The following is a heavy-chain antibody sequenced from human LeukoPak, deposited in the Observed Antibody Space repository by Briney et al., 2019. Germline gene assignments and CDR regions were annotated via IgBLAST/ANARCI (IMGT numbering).Heavy chain of an antibody. V-gene: IGHV1-18*01. CDR3: ARDPRRYSGSYYYFDY. CDR2: ISAYNGNT. CDR1: GYTFTSYG. J-gene: IGHJ4*02. D-gene: IGHD1-26*01. Sequence: EASVKVSCKASGYTFTSYGISWVRQAPGQGLEWMGWISAYNGNTNYAQKLQGRVTMTTDTSTSTAYMELRSLRSDDTAVYYCARDPRRYSGSYYYFDYWGQGTLVTVSS.